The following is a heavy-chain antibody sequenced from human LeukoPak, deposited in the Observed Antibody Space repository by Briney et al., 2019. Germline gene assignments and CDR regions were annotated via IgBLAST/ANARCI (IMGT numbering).Heavy chain of an antibody. CDR1: GGSFSGYY. D-gene: IGHD5-18*01. V-gene: IGHV4-34*01. Sequence: SETLSLTCAVYGGSFSGYYWSWIRQPPGKGLEWIGEINHSGSTNYNPSLKSRVTISVDTPKNQFSLKLSSVTAADTAVYYCARGKYSYGYSYRSYGMDVWGQGTTVTVSS. CDR3: ARGKYSYGYSYRSYGMDV. J-gene: IGHJ6*02. CDR2: INHSGST.